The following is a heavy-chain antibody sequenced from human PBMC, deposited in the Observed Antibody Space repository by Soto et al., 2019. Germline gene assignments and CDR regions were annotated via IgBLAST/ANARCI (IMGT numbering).Heavy chain of an antibody. V-gene: IGHV4-34*01. J-gene: IGHJ6*02. Sequence: PSETLSLTCAVYGGSFSGYYWSWIRQPPGKGLEWIGEINHSGSTNYNPSLKSRVTISVDTSKNQFSLKLSSVTAADTAVYYCARGNAENCSSTSCYFYYYYGMDVWGQGTTVT. D-gene: IGHD2-2*01. CDR1: GGSFSGYY. CDR3: ARGNAENCSSTSCYFYYYYGMDV. CDR2: INHSGST.